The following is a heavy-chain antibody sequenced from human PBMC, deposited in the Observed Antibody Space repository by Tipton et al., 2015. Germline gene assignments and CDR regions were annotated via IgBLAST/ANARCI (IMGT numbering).Heavy chain of an antibody. Sequence: LRLSCAASGFTFSTYSMNWVRQAPGKGLEWIGEIYQSGNTNYNPSLKSRVTISLDTSKNQFSLKLNSVTAADTAVYYCACQDYDSLTRDYQTVDYWGQGTLVTVSS. CDR1: GFTFSTYS. CDR2: IYQSGNT. J-gene: IGHJ4*02. D-gene: IGHD3-9*01. V-gene: IGHV4-34*08. CDR3: ACQDYDSLTRDYQTVDY.